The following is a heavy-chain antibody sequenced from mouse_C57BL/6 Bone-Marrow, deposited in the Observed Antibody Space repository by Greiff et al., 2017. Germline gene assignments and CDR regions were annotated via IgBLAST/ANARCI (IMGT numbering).Heavy chain of an antibody. J-gene: IGHJ2*01. CDR3: TTSIYYGNPYYFDY. Sequence: EVQRVESGAELVRPGASVKLSCTASGFNIKDDYMHWVKQRPEQGLEWIGWIDPENGDTEYASKFPGKATITADTSSNTAYLQLSSLTSEDTAVYYCTTSIYYGNPYYFDYWGQGTTLTVSS. CDR2: IDPENGDT. D-gene: IGHD2-1*01. V-gene: IGHV14-4*01. CDR1: GFNIKDDY.